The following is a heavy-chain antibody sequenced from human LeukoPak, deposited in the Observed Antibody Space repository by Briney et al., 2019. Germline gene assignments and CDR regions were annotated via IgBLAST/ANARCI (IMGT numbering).Heavy chain of an antibody. Sequence: SETLSLTCTVSGGSISSYYWSWIRQPPGKGLEWIGYIDHSGSTNYNPSLKSRVSISSDTSKNQFSLELSSVTAADTAVYYCARGVGSGYTDYWGQGALVTVSS. CDR2: IDHSGST. V-gene: IGHV4-59*01. CDR1: GGSISSYY. D-gene: IGHD3-22*01. J-gene: IGHJ4*02. CDR3: ARGVGSGYTDY.